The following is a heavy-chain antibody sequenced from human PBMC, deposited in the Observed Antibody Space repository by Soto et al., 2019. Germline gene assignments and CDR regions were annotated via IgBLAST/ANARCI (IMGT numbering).Heavy chain of an antibody. CDR3: ARRWGRTFDY. J-gene: IGHJ4*02. D-gene: IGHD7-27*01. Sequence: SETLSLTCTVSSGSISSFYWSWIRQPPGKGLEWIGYIYYSGSTNYNPSIKSRVTISVDTSKNQFSLKLSSVTAADTAVYYCARRWGRTFDYWGQGTLVTVSS. CDR2: IYYSGST. CDR1: SGSISSFY. V-gene: IGHV4-59*08.